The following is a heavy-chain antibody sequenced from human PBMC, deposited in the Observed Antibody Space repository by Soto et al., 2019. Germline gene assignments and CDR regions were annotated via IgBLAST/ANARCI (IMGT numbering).Heavy chain of an antibody. Sequence: GGSLRLSCAASGFTFSSYAMSWVRQAPGKGLEWVSAISGSGGSTYYADSGKGRFTISRDNSKNTLYLQMNSLRAEDTAVYYCAKGNEYSGYDYPLDYWGQGTLVTVSS. CDR1: GFTFSSYA. J-gene: IGHJ4*02. D-gene: IGHD5-12*01. CDR3: AKGNEYSGYDYPLDY. V-gene: IGHV3-23*01. CDR2: ISGSGGST.